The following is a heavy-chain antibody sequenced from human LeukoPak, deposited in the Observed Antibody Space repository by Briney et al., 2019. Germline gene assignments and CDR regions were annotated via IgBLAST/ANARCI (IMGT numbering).Heavy chain of an antibody. Sequence: ASVKVSCKASAHPFTGYYIHWVRQDPGQGLEWMGWINPKSGGTNYARKFQGRVIMTRDTSINTAHMELSGLRSDDTAMYYCARSGKYNWFDRWGQGTLVTVSS. CDR1: AHPFTGYY. CDR3: ARSGKYNWFDR. J-gene: IGHJ5*02. V-gene: IGHV1-2*02. CDR2: INPKSGGT.